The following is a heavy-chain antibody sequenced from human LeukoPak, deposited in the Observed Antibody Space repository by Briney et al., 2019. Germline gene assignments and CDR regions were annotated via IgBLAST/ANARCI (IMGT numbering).Heavy chain of an antibody. CDR1: GFTFSSYS. V-gene: IGHV3-21*01. D-gene: IGHD2-2*01. Sequence: GGSLRLSCAASGFTFSSYSMNWVRQAPGKGLEWVSSISSSSSYIYYADSVKGRFTISRDNAKNSLYLQMNSLRAEDTAVYYCARDRLVDSPYYYYMDVWGKGTTVTVSS. J-gene: IGHJ6*03. CDR2: ISSSSSYI. CDR3: ARDRLVDSPYYYYMDV.